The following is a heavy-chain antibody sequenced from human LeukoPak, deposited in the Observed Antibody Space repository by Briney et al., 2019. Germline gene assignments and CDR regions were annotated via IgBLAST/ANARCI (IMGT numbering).Heavy chain of an antibody. J-gene: IGHJ6*02. CDR2: INHSGST. CDR1: GGSFSGYY. V-gene: IGHV4-34*01. Sequence: PSETLSLTCAVYGGSFSGYYWSWIRQPPGKGLEWIGEINHSGSTNYNPSLKSRVTISVDTSKNQFSLKLSSVTAADTAVYYCARAPSPGWQQVGVGYYGMDVWGQGTTVTVSS. D-gene: IGHD6-13*01. CDR3: ARAPSPGWQQVGVGYYGMDV.